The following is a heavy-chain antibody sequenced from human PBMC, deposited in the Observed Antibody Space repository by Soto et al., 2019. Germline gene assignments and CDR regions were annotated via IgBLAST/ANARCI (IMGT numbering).Heavy chain of an antibody. J-gene: IGHJ5*02. CDR1: GYTFTSYG. V-gene: IGHV1-18*01. CDR3: ARDRSASSSWYGWFDP. Sequence: ASVKVSCKASGYTFTSYGISWVRQAPGQGLEWMGWISAYNGNTNYAQKLQGRVTMTTDTSTSTAYMELRSLRSDDTAVYYCARDRSASSSWYGWFDPWGQGTLVNVS. D-gene: IGHD6-13*01. CDR2: ISAYNGNT.